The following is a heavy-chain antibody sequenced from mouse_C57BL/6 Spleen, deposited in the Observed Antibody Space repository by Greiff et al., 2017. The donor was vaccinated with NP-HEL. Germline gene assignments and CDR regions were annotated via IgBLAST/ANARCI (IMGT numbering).Heavy chain of an antibody. CDR2: IDPPDSYT. V-gene: IGHV1-69*01. CDR1: GYTFTSYW. D-gene: IGHD1-1*01. CDR3: ARRGGVTTDFDY. J-gene: IGHJ2*01. Sequence: VQLQQPGAELVMPGASVKLSCKASGYTFTSYWMHWVKQRPGQGLEWIGEIDPPDSYTNYNQKFKGKSTLTVDKSSSTAYMQLSSLTSEDSAVYYCARRGGVTTDFDYWGQGTTLTVSS.